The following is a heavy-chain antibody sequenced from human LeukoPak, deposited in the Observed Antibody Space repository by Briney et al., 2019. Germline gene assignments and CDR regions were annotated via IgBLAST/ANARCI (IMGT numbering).Heavy chain of an antibody. Sequence: GASVKVSCKTSGYTFIGYYMHWVRQAPGQGLEWMGWINPNSGGTNYAQKFQGRVTMTRDTSISTAYMELSRLRSDDTAVYYCARAFCSGGSCYRLWWFDPWGQGTLVTASS. CDR2: INPNSGGT. V-gene: IGHV1-2*02. J-gene: IGHJ5*02. CDR3: ARAFCSGGSCYRLWWFDP. CDR1: GYTFIGYY. D-gene: IGHD2-15*01.